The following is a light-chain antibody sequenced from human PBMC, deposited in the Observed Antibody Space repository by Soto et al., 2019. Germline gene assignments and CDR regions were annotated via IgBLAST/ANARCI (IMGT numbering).Light chain of an antibody. Sequence: EIVLTQSPTTLSLSPGETAPPSRRASQSISIGLAWYRQKPGQPPRLLIYGASTRATGTPARFSGSGSGTEFTLTISSLQSEDFALYYCQQYNKWPLITFGQGTRLEI. V-gene: IGKV3D-15*01. J-gene: IGKJ5*01. CDR2: GAS. CDR3: QQYNKWPLIT. CDR1: QSISIG.